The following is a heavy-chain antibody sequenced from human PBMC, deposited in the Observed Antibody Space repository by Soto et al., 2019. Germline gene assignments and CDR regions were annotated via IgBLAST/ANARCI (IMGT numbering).Heavy chain of an antibody. CDR3: SRTTMVRGVSIKSDY. Sequence: GSRRFSCTASGFTCGDYVMSCVRQAPWKWLEWVGFIRSKAYGGTTEYAASVNGRFTISRDDSKTIAYLQMNSLKTEETAVYYCSRTTMVRGVSIKSDYWGQGTLVTVSS. V-gene: IGHV3-49*04. J-gene: IGHJ4*02. CDR2: IRSKAYGGTT. CDR1: GFTCGDYV. D-gene: IGHD3-10*01.